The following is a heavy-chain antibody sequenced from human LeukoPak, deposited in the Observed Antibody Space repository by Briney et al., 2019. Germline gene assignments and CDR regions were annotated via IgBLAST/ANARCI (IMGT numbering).Heavy chain of an antibody. CDR2: ISWNSGSI. V-gene: IGHV3-9*01. J-gene: IGHJ6*02. CDR3: AKELVATTPANYYGMDV. D-gene: IGHD5-12*01. Sequence: GGSLRLSCAASGFTYSDYAMHWVRQAPGKGLEWVSGISWNSGSIGYADSVKGRFTISRDNAKNSLYLQMNSLRAEDTALYYCAKELVATTPANYYGMDVWGQGTTVTVSS. CDR1: GFTYSDYA.